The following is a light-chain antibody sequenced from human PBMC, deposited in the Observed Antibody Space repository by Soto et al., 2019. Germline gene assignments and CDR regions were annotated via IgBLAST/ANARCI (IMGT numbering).Light chain of an antibody. Sequence: TVLTQSPATLSLSPGERATLSCRASHSVGDYLAWYQQKPGQAPRLLIYDASNRAAGVPYRFRGSGSGTDFTLTISSVEPEDFGLYYCQQRSDCPPITFGQGTRLDIK. CDR3: QQRSDCPPIT. CDR1: HSVGDY. CDR2: DAS. V-gene: IGKV3-11*01. J-gene: IGKJ5*01.